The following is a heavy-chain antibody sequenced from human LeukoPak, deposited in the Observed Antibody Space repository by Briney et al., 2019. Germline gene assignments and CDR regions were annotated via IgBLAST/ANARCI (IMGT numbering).Heavy chain of an antibody. D-gene: IGHD3-10*01. CDR1: GFTFSSYA. J-gene: IGHJ4*02. Sequence: GGSLRLSCAASGFTFSSYAMSWVRQAPGKGLEWVAHIGGSDTTYYADSVKGRFTMSRDNSKNTLYLQMNSLRAEDTAIYYCARDKYCGLGNYWGYFDYWGQGTLVTVSS. CDR2: IGGSDTT. CDR3: ARDKYCGLGNYWGYFDY. V-gene: IGHV3-23*01.